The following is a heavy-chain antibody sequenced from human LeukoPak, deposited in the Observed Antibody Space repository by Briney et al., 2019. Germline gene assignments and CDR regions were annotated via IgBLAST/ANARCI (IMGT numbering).Heavy chain of an antibody. CDR2: ISGSGGST. J-gene: IGHJ4*02. CDR3: ANLDYVAYFDY. Sequence: AGGSLRLSCAASGFTFSSYAMSWVRQAPGKGLEWVSAISGSGGSTYYADSVKGRLTISRDNSKNTLYLQMNSLRAEDTAVYYCANLDYVAYFDYWGQGTLVTVSS. V-gene: IGHV3-23*01. CDR1: GFTFSSYA. D-gene: IGHD4-17*01.